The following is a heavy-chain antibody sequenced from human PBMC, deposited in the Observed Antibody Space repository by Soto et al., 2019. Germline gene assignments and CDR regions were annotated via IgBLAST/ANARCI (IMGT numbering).Heavy chain of an antibody. Sequence: GGSLRLSCAASGFTFSSYAMSWVRQAPGKGLEWVSAISGSGGSTYYADSVKGRFTISRDNSKNTLYLQMNSLRAEDTAVYYCAHSIPDWNDEFGTGPYYFDYWGQGTLVTVSS. D-gene: IGHD1-1*01. CDR3: AHSIPDWNDEFGTGPYYFDY. CDR1: GFTFSSYA. CDR2: ISGSGGST. J-gene: IGHJ4*02. V-gene: IGHV3-23*01.